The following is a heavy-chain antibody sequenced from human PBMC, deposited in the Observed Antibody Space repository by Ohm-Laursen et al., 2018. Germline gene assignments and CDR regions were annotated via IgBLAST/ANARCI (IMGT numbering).Heavy chain of an antibody. Sequence: SLRLSCSASGFTFSSYSMNWVRQAPGKGLEWVSYISISGTIIYYADSVRGRFTISRDNAKNSLYLDMNTLRAEDTAVYYCARDLLARVHSEGRVGFDLWGRGTLVTVSS. V-gene: IGHV3-48*04. CDR2: ISISGTII. CDR3: ARDLLARVHSEGRVGFDL. CDR1: GFTFSSYS. D-gene: IGHD3-10*01. J-gene: IGHJ2*01.